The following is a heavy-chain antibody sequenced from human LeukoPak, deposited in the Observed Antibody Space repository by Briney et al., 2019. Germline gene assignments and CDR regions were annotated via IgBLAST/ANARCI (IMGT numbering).Heavy chain of an antibody. V-gene: IGHV1-2*02. D-gene: IGHD5-12*01. J-gene: IGHJ3*02. CDR2: INPNSGGT. Sequence: ASVQVSCKASGYTFTGYYMHWVRQAPGQGLEWMGWINPNSGGTNYAQKFQGRVTMTRDTSISTAYMELSRLRSDDTAVYYCASLVDIVATMVDDAFDIWGQGTMVTVSS. CDR3: ASLVDIVATMVDDAFDI. CDR1: GYTFTGYY.